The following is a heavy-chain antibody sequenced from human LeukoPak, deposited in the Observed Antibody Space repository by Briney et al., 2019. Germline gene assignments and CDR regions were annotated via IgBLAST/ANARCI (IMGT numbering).Heavy chain of an antibody. CDR3: ARYYRLDY. V-gene: IGHV3-30*02. CDR2: IRYDGRNK. J-gene: IGHJ4*02. CDR1: GLIFSSYG. D-gene: IGHD2-15*01. Sequence: GGSLRLSCAASGLIFSSYGMHWVRQAPGKGLEWVAFIRYDGRNKYYADSVKGRFTISRDNSKNTLYLQMNSLRADDTAVYYCARYYRLDYWGQGTLVTVSS.